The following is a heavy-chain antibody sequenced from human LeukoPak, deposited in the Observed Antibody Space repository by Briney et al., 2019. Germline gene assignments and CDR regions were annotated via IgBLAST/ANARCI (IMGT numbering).Heavy chain of an antibody. D-gene: IGHD2-15*01. CDR3: ARDLLTLDAFDI. J-gene: IGHJ3*02. CDR2: IYGSELT. Sequence: GGSLRLSCAASGFTVSSNYMSWVRQAPGKGLEWVSLIYGSELTYYADSVKGRFTTFRDDSKNTLSLQMNSLRAEDTAMYYCARDLLTLDAFDIWGQGTTVTVSS. CDR1: GFTVSSNY. V-gene: IGHV3-66*01.